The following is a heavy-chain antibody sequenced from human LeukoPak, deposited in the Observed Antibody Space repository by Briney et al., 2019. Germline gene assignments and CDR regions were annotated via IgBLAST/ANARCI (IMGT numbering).Heavy chain of an antibody. J-gene: IGHJ4*02. V-gene: IGHV1-18*01. CDR2: ISAYNGNT. CDR3: AVGEVAVAGLYYFDY. CDR1: GYTFTSYG. Sequence: ASVKVSCKASGYTFTSYGISWVRQAPGQGLEWMGWISAYNGNTSYAQKLQGRVTMTTDTSTSTAYMELRSLRSDDTAVYYCAVGEVAVAGLYYFDYWGQGTLVTVSS. D-gene: IGHD6-19*01.